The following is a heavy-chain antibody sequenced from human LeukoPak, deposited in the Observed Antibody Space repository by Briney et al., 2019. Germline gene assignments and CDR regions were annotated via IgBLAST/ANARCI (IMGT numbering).Heavy chain of an antibody. CDR3: ARGTVSVATGFDY. Sequence: SETLSLTCTVSGGSISSYYWSWIRQPPGKGLEWIGYIYYSGSTNYNPSLKSRVTISVDTSKNQFSLKLSSVTAADTAVYYCARGTVSVATGFDYWGQGTLVTVSS. CDR1: GGSISSYY. J-gene: IGHJ4*02. CDR2: IYYSGST. D-gene: IGHD5-12*01. V-gene: IGHV4-59*01.